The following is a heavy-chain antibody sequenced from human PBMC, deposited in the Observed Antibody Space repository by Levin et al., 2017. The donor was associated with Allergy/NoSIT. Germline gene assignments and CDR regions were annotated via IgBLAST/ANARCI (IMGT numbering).Heavy chain of an antibody. CDR3: ARGPIFAPGQAFDI. CDR1: GFTLSIYW. Sequence: GESLKISCAASGFTLSIYWMHWVRQAPGKGLVWVSRINSYGSSTDYADSVKGRFTISRDNAKNTVYLEINSLRADDTAVYYCARGPIFAPGQAFDIWGQGTMVTVSS. D-gene: IGHD3-3*01. CDR2: INSYGSST. J-gene: IGHJ3*02. V-gene: IGHV3-74*01.